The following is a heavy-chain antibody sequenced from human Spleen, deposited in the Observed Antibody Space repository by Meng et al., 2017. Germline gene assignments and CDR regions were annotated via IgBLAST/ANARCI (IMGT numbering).Heavy chain of an antibody. J-gene: IGHJ4*02. V-gene: IGHV4-61*01. CDR3: ARNYDY. CDR2: IYYSGGT. CDR1: GGSVSSGSHF. D-gene: IGHD5-24*01. Sequence: QVQLQESGPGLGRPSDTLAPPCTVSGGSVSSGSHFWSWIRQPPGRGLEWIAYIYYSGGTNYHPSLKSRVTISIDASKNQFSLKMNSVTAADTAVYYYARNYDYWGQATLVTVSS.